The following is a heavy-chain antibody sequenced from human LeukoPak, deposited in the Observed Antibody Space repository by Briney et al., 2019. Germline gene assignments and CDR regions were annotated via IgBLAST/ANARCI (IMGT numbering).Heavy chain of an antibody. Sequence: ASVKVSCKXSRYTFTSYDINWVRQATGQGLEWMGWMNPNSGNTGYAQKFQGRVTMTRNTSISTAYMELSSLRSEDTAVYYCARRGGCSGGSCPLRYWFDPWGQGTLVTVSS. CDR2: MNPNSGNT. CDR1: RYTFTSYD. CDR3: ARRGGCSGGSCPLRYWFDP. J-gene: IGHJ5*02. D-gene: IGHD2-15*01. V-gene: IGHV1-8*01.